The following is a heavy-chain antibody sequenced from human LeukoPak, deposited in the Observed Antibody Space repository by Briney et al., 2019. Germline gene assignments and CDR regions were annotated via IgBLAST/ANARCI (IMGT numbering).Heavy chain of an antibody. Sequence: GGSLRLSCAASGFTFSSSWMTWVRQAPGKGLEWVASIREDGSEKTSVDSVKGRFTISRDNAKNSLYLQMDSLRAEDTAVYYCARGASRSFDYWGQGTLVTVSS. CDR2: IREDGSEK. CDR3: ARGASRSFDY. V-gene: IGHV3-7*01. J-gene: IGHJ4*02. CDR1: GFTFSSSW.